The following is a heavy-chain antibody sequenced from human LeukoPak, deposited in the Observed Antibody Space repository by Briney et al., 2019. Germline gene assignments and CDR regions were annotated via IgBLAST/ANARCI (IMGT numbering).Heavy chain of an antibody. CDR1: GFTFSSYS. J-gene: IGHJ6*03. CDR2: IGSSSSYI. CDR3: AREDRDYYYMDV. V-gene: IGHV3-21*01. Sequence: GGSLRLSCAASGFTFSSYSMNWVRQAPGKGLEWVSSIGSSSSYIYYADSVKGRFTISRDNAKNSLYLQMNSLRAEDTAVYYCAREDRDYYYMDVWGKGTTVTVSS.